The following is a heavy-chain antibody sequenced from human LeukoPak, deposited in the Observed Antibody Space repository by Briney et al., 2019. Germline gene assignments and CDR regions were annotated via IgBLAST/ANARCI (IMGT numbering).Heavy chain of an antibody. CDR3: ARARPIKRMIVGAIGFDY. D-gene: IGHD1-26*01. CDR1: GYSISSGYY. Sequence: SSETLSLTCAVSGYSISSGYYWGWIRQPPGKGLEWIGSIYHSGSTYYNPSLKSRVTISVDTSKNQFSLKLSSVTAADTAVYYCARARPIKRMIVGAIGFDYWGQGTLVTVSS. V-gene: IGHV4-38-2*01. J-gene: IGHJ4*02. CDR2: IYHSGST.